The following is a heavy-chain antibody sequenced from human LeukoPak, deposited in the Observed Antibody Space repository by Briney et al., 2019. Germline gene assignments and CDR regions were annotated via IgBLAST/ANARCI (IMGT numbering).Heavy chain of an antibody. D-gene: IGHD3-9*01. V-gene: IGHV1-24*01. Sequence: ASVKVSCNVSGYTLTELSMHWVRQAPGKGLEWMGGFDPEDGETIYAQKFQGRVTMTEDTSTDTAYMELSSLRSEDTAVYYCATVTDILTGYYSWYYFDYWGQGNLVTVSS. CDR2: FDPEDGET. CDR3: ATVTDILTGYYSWYYFDY. J-gene: IGHJ4*02. CDR1: GYTLTELS.